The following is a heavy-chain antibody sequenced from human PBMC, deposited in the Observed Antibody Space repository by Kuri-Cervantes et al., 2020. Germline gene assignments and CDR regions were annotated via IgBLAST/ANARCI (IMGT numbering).Heavy chain of an antibody. D-gene: IGHD4-11*01. CDR3: ARDGYGNYEDWFDS. Sequence: GGSLRLSCAASGFTFSSCAMHWVRQAPGKGLGWVAFIRYDGSNEYYVDSVKGRFTISRDNSKNSQYLQMNSLRAEDTAVYYCARDGYGNYEDWFDSWGQGTLVTVSS. J-gene: IGHJ5*01. CDR1: GFTFSSCA. V-gene: IGHV3-30*02. CDR2: IRYDGSNE.